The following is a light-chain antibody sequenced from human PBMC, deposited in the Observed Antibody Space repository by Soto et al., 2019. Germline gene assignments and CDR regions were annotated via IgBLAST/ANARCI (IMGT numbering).Light chain of an antibody. CDR2: GAS. Sequence: EIVLTQSPGTLSLSPGERATLSCRASQSVSSSYLAWYQQKPGQAPRLLIYGASSRAPGIPDRFSGSESGTDFTLTISRLEPEDFAVYFCQQYGNFWTFGQGTKVEIK. V-gene: IGKV3-20*01. J-gene: IGKJ1*01. CDR1: QSVSSSY. CDR3: QQYGNFWT.